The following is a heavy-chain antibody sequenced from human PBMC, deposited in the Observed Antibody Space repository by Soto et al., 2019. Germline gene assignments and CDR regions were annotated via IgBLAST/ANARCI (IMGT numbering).Heavy chain of an antibody. CDR3: ARLRPTDIVVVPAAMTQPYYFDY. J-gene: IGHJ4*02. V-gene: IGHV4-39*07. D-gene: IGHD2-2*01. Sequence: SETLSLTCTVSGGSISSSSYYWGWIRQPPGKGLEWIGSIYYSGSTYYNPSLKSRVTISVDTSKNQFSLKLSSVTAADTAVYYCARLRPTDIVVVPAAMTQPYYFDYWGQGTLVTVSS. CDR1: GGSISSSSYY. CDR2: IYYSGST.